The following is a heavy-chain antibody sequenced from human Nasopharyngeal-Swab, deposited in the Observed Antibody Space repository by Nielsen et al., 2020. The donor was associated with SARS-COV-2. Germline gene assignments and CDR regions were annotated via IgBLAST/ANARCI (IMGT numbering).Heavy chain of an antibody. D-gene: IGHD3-3*01. CDR2: ISGSGGST. CDR1: GFTFSSYA. V-gene: IGHV3-23*01. Sequence: GGSLRLSYAASGFTFSSYAMSWVRQAPGKGLEWVSAISGSGGSTYYADSVKGRFTISRDNSKNTLYLQMNSLRAEDTAVYYCAKDPRSITIFGEFDYWGQGTLVTVSS. J-gene: IGHJ4*02. CDR3: AKDPRSITIFGEFDY.